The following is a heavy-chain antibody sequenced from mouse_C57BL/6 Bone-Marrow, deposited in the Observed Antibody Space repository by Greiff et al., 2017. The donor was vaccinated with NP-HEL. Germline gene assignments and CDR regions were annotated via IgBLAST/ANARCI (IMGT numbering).Heavy chain of an antibody. Sequence: VPLVESGAELARPGASVMMSCKASGYPFTSYTMHWVKQRPGQGLEWIGYIIPSSGYTKYNQKFKDKATLTADKTSSTAYMQLSSLTSEDSAVYYCARLGWSNWGQGTLVTVSA. D-gene: IGHD2-3*01. CDR2: IIPSSGYT. CDR3: ARLGWSN. V-gene: IGHV1-4*01. J-gene: IGHJ3*01. CDR1: GYPFTSYT.